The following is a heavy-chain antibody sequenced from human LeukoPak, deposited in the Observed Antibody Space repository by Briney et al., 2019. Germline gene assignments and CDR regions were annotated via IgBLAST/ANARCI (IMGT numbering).Heavy chain of an antibody. Sequence: GGSLRLSCAASGFTFSNYSMNWVRQAPGQGLEWVSYISSSGNTVYYADSVKGRFTISRDNAEKSLYLQMNSLRVEDTAVYYCATDPPSIDLWGQGTMVPVSS. CDR2: ISSSGNTV. CDR3: ATDPPSIDL. J-gene: IGHJ3*01. CDR1: GFTFSNYS. V-gene: IGHV3-48*04.